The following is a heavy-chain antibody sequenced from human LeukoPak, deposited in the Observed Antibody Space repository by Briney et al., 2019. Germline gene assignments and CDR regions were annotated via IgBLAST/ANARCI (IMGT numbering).Heavy chain of an antibody. CDR3: ARRRDYSNNWFDP. Sequence: GESLKISCKASGYSFTTYWIGWVRQMPGKGLEWMGIIYPGDSDTRYSPSFQGQVTISADKSISTAYLQWSSLKASDTAMYYCARRRDYSNNWFDPWGQGTLVTVSS. V-gene: IGHV5-51*01. CDR2: IYPGDSDT. CDR1: GYSFTTYW. D-gene: IGHD4-11*01. J-gene: IGHJ5*02.